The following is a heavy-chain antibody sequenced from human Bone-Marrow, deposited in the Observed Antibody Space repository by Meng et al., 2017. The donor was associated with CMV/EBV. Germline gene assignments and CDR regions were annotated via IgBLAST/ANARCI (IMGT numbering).Heavy chain of an antibody. V-gene: IGHV1-2*02. CDR3: ARADRRVTTFGGVIGGVFGY. CDR2: INSNSGGT. Sequence: ASVKVSCKASGYTFTGYYIHWVRQAPGQGLEWMGWINSNSGGTNYAQKFQGRVTMTRDTSISTAYMELSRLRSDDTAVYYCARADRRVTTFGGVIGGVFGYWGQGTLVTVSS. J-gene: IGHJ4*02. D-gene: IGHD3-16*02. CDR1: GYTFTGYY.